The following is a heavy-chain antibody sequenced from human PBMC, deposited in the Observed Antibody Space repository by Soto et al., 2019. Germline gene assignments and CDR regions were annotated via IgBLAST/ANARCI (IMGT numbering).Heavy chain of an antibody. CDR1: GGSISSSNW. J-gene: IGHJ4*02. V-gene: IGHV4-4*02. CDR2: IYHSGNT. Sequence: QVQLQESGPGLVKPSGTLSLTCAVSGGSISSSNWWSWVRQPPGKGLEWIGEIYHSGNTNYNPSLKSRGTMAVDKSRNQFSLKLSSVTAAETAVYYCARRWGEGRVDYWGQGTLVTVSS. CDR3: ARRWGEGRVDY. D-gene: IGHD3-10*01.